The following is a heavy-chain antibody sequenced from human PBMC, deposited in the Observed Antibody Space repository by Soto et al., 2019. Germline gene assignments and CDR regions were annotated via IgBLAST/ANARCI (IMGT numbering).Heavy chain of an antibody. Sequence: SETLSLTCTVSGGSISSGGYYWSWIRQHPGKGLEWIGYIYYSGSTYYNPSLKSRVTISVDTSKNQFSLKLSSVTAADTAVYYCAREGGLYCSSTSCDTLSPPGFDIWGQGTMVT. V-gene: IGHV4-31*03. CDR1: GGSISSGGYY. CDR2: IYYSGST. CDR3: AREGGLYCSSTSCDTLSPPGFDI. D-gene: IGHD2-2*01. J-gene: IGHJ3*02.